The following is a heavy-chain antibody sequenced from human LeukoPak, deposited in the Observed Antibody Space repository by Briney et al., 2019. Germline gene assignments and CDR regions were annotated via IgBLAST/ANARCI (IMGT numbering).Heavy chain of an antibody. J-gene: IGHJ6*03. D-gene: IGHD3-3*01. V-gene: IGHV3-23*01. Sequence: PGGSLRLSCAASGFIFSSYAMSWVRQAPGKGLEWVSAISGIGGSTYYADSVKGRFTISRNNSKNTLYLQMNSLRAEDTGVYYCAARYYDFWSGYYTDGYYYYMDVWGKGTTVTVSS. CDR1: GFIFSSYA. CDR2: ISGIGGST. CDR3: AARYYDFWSGYYTDGYYYYMDV.